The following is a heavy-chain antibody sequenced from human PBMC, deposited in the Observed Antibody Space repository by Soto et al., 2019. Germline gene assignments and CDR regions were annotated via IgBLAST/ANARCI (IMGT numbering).Heavy chain of an antibody. CDR2: MNLDTGGT. V-gene: IGHV1-2*06. CDR3: ARDGNFAFRGYSFGIDF. J-gene: IGHJ4*02. D-gene: IGHD5-18*01. Sequence: ASVKISCKASGYRFTTFYIHWVRQAPGQGLEWMGRMNLDTGGTTYAQKFQGRVTMTRGTSISTAYMEVTNLKSDDTAIYYCARDGNFAFRGYSFGIDFWGQGTLVTVSS. CDR1: GYRFTTFY.